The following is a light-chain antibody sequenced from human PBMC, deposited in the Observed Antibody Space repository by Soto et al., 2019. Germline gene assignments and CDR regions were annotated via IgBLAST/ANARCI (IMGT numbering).Light chain of an antibody. CDR3: QQYGGVPYT. CDR1: ESISRDY. V-gene: IGKV3-20*01. J-gene: IGKJ2*01. CDR2: GAS. Sequence: EIGLTQSPGTLSLSPGQRATLSCRSSESISRDYLAWYQQRLGQAPRLLIYGASSGATGIPDRFSGSGSGTDFTLTISRLEPEDFAIYYCQQYGGVPYTFGQGTKVDIK.